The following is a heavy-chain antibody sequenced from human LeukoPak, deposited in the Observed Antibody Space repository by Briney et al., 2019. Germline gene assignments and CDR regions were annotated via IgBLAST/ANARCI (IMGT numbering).Heavy chain of an antibody. V-gene: IGHV4-34*01. J-gene: IGHJ2*01. CDR2: INHSGST. CDR1: GGSFSGYY. Sequence: PSETLSLTCAVYGGSFSGYYWSWIRQPPGKGLEWIGEINHSGSTNYNPSLKSRVTISVDTSKNQFSLKLSSVTAADTAVYYCASYAKDIVVVPAASIYWYFDLWGRGTLVTVSS. CDR3: ASYAKDIVVVPAASIYWYFDL. D-gene: IGHD2-2*01.